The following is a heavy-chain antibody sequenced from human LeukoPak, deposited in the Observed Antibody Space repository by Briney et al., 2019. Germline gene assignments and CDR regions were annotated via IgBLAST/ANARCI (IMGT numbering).Heavy chain of an antibody. J-gene: IGHJ4*02. V-gene: IGHV4-59*08. D-gene: IGHD3-22*01. Sequence: SETLSLTCTVSGGSISSYHWSWIRQPPGKGLEWIGYIYYSGSTNYNPSLKSRVTISVDTSKNQFSLKLSSVTAADTAVYYCARHGRNYYDSSGYYDFDYWGQGTLVTVSS. CDR3: ARHGRNYYDSSGYYDFDY. CDR1: GGSISSYH. CDR2: IYYSGST.